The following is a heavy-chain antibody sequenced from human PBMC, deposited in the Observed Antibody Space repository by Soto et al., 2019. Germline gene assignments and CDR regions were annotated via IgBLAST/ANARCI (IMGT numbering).Heavy chain of an antibody. CDR2: INTANGDS. V-gene: IGHV1-3*04. Sequence: SXKVSCKTSGYVXTSFAIHLMRQAPGQGPEWIGWINTANGDSEYSEKFQDRVTITRDTSATTAYIELSSLISEDTAVYYCARSKTIVMPGFDHWGQGPLVTVSS. D-gene: IGHD2-21*01. CDR3: ARSKTIVMPGFDH. J-gene: IGHJ4*02. CDR1: GYVXTSFA.